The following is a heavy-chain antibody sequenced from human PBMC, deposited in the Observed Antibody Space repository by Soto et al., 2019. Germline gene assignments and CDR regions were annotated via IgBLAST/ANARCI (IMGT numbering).Heavy chain of an antibody. V-gene: IGHV3-7*01. Sequence: GGSLRLSCAASGFTFSSYWMSWVRQAPGRGLEWVANIKQGGSEKYYVDSVKGRFTISRDNAKNSLYLQMNSLRAEDTAVYYCAINDYDSRGLFDYWGQGTLVTVSS. J-gene: IGHJ4*02. CDR1: GFTFSSYW. D-gene: IGHD3-22*01. CDR2: IKQGGSEK. CDR3: AINDYDSRGLFDY.